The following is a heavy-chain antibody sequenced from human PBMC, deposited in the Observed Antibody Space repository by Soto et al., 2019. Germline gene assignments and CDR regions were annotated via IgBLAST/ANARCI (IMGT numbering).Heavy chain of an antibody. CDR2: IVPTFGNA. CDR1: GSTFSRYG. D-gene: IGHD2-2*03. J-gene: IGHJ4*02. V-gene: IGHV1-69*18. Sequence: QVHLVQSGAEVKKPGSSVKVSCKASGSTFSRYGFSWVRQAPGQGLEFMGRIVPTFGNANYAQRFQGRLTLSADESRATVFMELSSLTNEDTAIYYCEAGYCSSGSCFDFWGQGTQVTVSS. CDR3: EAGYCSSGSCFDF.